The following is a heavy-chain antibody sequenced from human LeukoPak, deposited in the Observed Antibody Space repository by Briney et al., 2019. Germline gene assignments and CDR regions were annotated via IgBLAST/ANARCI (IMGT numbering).Heavy chain of an antibody. D-gene: IGHD5-18*01. Sequence: PSETLSLTCTVSGGSISSYYWSWIRQPPEKGLEWIWEIYHDGSTNYNPSLKSRVTISMDKSKNQLSLKLNFVTAADTAVYYCARDRGGYTYSHDYWGQGTLVTVSS. J-gene: IGHJ4*02. CDR1: GGSISSYY. CDR2: IYHDGST. V-gene: IGHV4-59*12. CDR3: ARDRGGYTYSHDY.